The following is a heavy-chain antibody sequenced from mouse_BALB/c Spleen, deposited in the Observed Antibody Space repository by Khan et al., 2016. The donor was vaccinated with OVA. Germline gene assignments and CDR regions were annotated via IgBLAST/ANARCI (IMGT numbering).Heavy chain of an antibody. CDR1: GYSITSDYA. D-gene: IGHD1-1*01. CDR3: ARDGSRYNYAMDY. J-gene: IGHJ4*01. Sequence: EVELVESGPGLVKPSQSLSLTCTVTGYSITSDYAWNWIRQFPGNKLEWMGYISYSGSTNYNPSLKSRISFTRDTSKNQFFLQLNSVTTEYTATYYCARDGSRYNYAMDYWGQGTSVTVSS. V-gene: IGHV3-2*02. CDR2: ISYSGST.